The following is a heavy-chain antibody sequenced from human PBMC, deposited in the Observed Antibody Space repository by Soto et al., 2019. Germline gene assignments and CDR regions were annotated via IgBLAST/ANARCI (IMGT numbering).Heavy chain of an antibody. CDR1: GYTFIRYG. Sequence: QVQLVQSAAEVKKPGASVRVSCKASGYTFIRYGIAWVRQAPGQGLEWMGWISPYNDYTIYAQKLQGRVTMTADTSTRTVYMELRGLKSDDTAVDSCARGGYYDNTWGKLSHYGLDVWGQGTSVTVSS. D-gene: IGHD3-16*01. J-gene: IGHJ6*02. CDR2: ISPYNDYT. V-gene: IGHV1-18*01. CDR3: ARGGYYDNTWGKLSHYGLDV.